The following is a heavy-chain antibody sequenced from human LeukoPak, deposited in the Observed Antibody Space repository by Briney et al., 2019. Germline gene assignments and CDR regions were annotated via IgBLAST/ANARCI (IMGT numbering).Heavy chain of an antibody. Sequence: AGGSLRLSCAASGFTFSDYYMSWVRQAPGKGLEWVSGISGSGGSTNYADSVKGRLIISRDNSKNTLYLQMNSLRAEDTAVYYCAKDGYYDSSGSPTGYFDYWGQGTLVTVSS. D-gene: IGHD3-22*01. V-gene: IGHV3-23*01. CDR1: GFTFSDYY. CDR2: ISGSGGST. CDR3: AKDGYYDSSGSPTGYFDY. J-gene: IGHJ4*02.